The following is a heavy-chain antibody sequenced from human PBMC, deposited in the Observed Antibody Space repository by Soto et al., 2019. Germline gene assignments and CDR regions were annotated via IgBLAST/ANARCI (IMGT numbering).Heavy chain of an antibody. Sequence: QVQLQESGSGLVKPSQSLSLTCTVSGVSLNTADTWWSWIRQSPGKGLEFIGYYHSGGSTYYDASFRSRVIISADTSNSQFSRKLSSVTVADTAVYFCVSRRQMESGNDYGLDVWGQGTTVTVSS. CDR3: VSRRQMESGNDYGLDV. V-gene: IGHV4-30-4*01. D-gene: IGHD1-1*01. J-gene: IGHJ6*02. CDR2: YHSGGST. CDR1: GVSLNTADTW.